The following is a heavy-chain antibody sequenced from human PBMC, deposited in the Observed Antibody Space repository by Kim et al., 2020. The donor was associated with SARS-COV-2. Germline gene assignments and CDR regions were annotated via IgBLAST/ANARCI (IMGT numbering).Heavy chain of an antibody. CDR3: ARNCRRLWFGTPGWFDP. D-gene: IGHD3-10*01. V-gene: IGHV4-34*01. CDR2: INHSGST. Sequence: SETLSLTCAVYGGSFSGYYWSWIRQPPGKGLEWIGEINHSGSTNYNPSLKSRVTISVDTSKNQFSLKLSSVTAADTAVYYCARNCRRLWFGTPGWFDPWGQGTLVTVSS. CDR1: GGSFSGYY. J-gene: IGHJ5*02.